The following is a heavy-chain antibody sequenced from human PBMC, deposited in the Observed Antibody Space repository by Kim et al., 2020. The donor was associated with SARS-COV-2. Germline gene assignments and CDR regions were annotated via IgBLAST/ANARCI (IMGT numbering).Heavy chain of an antibody. D-gene: IGHD3-22*01. V-gene: IGHV3-74*01. CDR3: ARGDSSGDAFDV. J-gene: IGHJ3*01. Sequence: YADSAKGRFTISRDNAKNTLYLQMNSLRAEDTTLYYCARGDSSGDAFDVWGQGTMVTVSS.